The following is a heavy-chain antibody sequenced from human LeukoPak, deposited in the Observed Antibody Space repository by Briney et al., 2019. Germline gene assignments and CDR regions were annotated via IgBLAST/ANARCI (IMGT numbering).Heavy chain of an antibody. CDR2: IRGSGDTT. D-gene: IGHD3-22*01. J-gene: IGHJ4*02. Sequence: PGRSLRLSCAASGFTFSNYGMHWVRQAPGKGLEWVSTIRGSGDTTYYAESVKGRFTISRDNSKNTLYLQMKSLRAEDTAVYYCAKDGFDYYDSSGYYYFDDWGQGTLVTVSS. V-gene: IGHV3-23*01. CDR1: GFTFSNYG. CDR3: AKDGFDYYDSSGYYYFDD.